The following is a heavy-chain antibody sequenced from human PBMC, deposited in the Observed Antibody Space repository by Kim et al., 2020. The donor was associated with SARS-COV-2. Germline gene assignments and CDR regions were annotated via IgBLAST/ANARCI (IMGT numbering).Heavy chain of an antibody. D-gene: IGHD2-15*01. CDR1: GFSLSTHGMC. CDR3: ARTLATGPSFYYGMDV. CDR2: IDWDDNK. J-gene: IGHJ6*02. V-gene: IGHV2-70*01. Sequence: SGPTLVNPTQTLTLTCTFSGFSLSTHGMCVSWIRQPPGNALEWLALIDWDDNKYYTTSLKTRLTISKDTSKKQVVLTMTNMDPVDTAMYYCARTLATGPSFYYGMDVWGQGTTVTVSS.